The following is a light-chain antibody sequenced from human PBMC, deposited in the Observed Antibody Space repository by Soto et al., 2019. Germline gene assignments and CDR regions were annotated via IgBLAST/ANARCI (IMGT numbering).Light chain of an antibody. Sequence: DIQMTQSPSSLSASVGDRVTITCRASQGISNYLAWYQQTPGKVPKLLIYAASTLQSGVPSRFSCSGSGTDYTLTISSLQPADVATDYCQNYNSAPEITFGPGTKVDIK. CDR1: QGISNY. CDR2: AAS. CDR3: QNYNSAPEIT. V-gene: IGKV1-27*01. J-gene: IGKJ3*01.